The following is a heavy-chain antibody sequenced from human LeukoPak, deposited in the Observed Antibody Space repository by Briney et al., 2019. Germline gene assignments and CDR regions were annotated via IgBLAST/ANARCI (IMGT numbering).Heavy chain of an antibody. D-gene: IGHD3-9*01. J-gene: IGHJ6*02. V-gene: IGHV3-23*01. Sequence: GGSLRLSCAASGFTFSNYAMSWVRQAPGKGLEWVSAISNSGSSTYYADSVKGRFTISRDNSENTLFLQMNTLRVDDTAVYYCTRDLMDYDVSTGLHHYYMDVWGQGTTVTVSS. CDR2: ISNSGSST. CDR1: GFTFSNYA. CDR3: TRDLMDYDVSTGLHHYYMDV.